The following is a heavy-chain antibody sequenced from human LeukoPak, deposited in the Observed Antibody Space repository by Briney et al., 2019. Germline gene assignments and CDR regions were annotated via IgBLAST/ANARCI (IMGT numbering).Heavy chain of an antibody. V-gene: IGHV3-30*04. J-gene: IGHJ6*01. D-gene: IGHD5-18*01. Sequence: GGSLRLSCAASGFTFSSYAMHWVRQAPGKGLEWVAVISYDGSNKYYADSVKGRFTISRDNSKNTLYLQMNSLRAEDTAVYYCARAGGDTAMPTDYYGMDVWGQRDHGHRLL. CDR2: ISYDGSNK. CDR3: ARAGGDTAMPTDYYGMDV. CDR1: GFTFSSYA.